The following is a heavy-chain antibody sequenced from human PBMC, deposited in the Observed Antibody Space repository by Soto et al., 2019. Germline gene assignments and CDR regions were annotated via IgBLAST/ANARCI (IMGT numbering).Heavy chain of an antibody. CDR1: GGSFSGYY. CDR3: ARGVAVDY. Sequence: PSETLSLTCAVYGGSFSGYYWSWIRRPPGKGLEWIGEINHSGSTNYNPSLKSRVTISVDTSKNQFSLKLSSVTAADTAVYYCARGVAVDYWGQGTLVTVSS. D-gene: IGHD6-19*01. V-gene: IGHV4-34*01. J-gene: IGHJ4*02. CDR2: INHSGST.